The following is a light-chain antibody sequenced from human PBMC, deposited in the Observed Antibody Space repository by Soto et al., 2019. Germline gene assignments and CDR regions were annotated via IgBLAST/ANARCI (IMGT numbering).Light chain of an antibody. J-gene: IGKJ1*01. V-gene: IGKV1-5*03. CDR2: RAS. CDR1: QNINTW. Sequence: DIQMTQSPSTLSASVGDRVTITGRASQNINTWLAWYQQKPGKGPTLLIYRASRLESGVPSRFSGTGSGTEFTLTISSLQPEDFATYYCQQHASYPRDFGQGTKVDIK. CDR3: QQHASYPRD.